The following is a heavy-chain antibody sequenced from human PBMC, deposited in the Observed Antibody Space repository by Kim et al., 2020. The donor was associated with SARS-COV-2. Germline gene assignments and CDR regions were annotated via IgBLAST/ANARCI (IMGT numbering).Heavy chain of an antibody. CDR2: IISEAAGGAT. J-gene: IGHJ3*01. Sequence: GGSLRLSCVASGFSFRNAWMSWVRQAPGKGLEWVGRIISEAAGGATAYAAPVRGRFTISRDDSENTAYLEMDSLKIEDTAVYYCTKDPGDA. CDR1: GFSFRNAW. V-gene: IGHV3-15*01. CDR3: TKDPGDA.